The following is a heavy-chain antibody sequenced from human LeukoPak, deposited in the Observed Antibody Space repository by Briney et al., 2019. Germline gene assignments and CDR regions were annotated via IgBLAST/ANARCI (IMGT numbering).Heavy chain of an antibody. CDR3: ARGRDSGSYYDY. J-gene: IGHJ4*02. CDR1: GGTFSSYA. V-gene: IGHV1-46*01. D-gene: IGHD1-26*01. Sequence: ASVKVSCKASGGTFSSYAISWVRQAPGQGLEWMGRINPSGGSTSYAQKFQGRVTMTRDMSTSTVYMELSSLRSEDTAVYYCARGRDSGSYYDYWGQGTLVTVSS. CDR2: INPSGGST.